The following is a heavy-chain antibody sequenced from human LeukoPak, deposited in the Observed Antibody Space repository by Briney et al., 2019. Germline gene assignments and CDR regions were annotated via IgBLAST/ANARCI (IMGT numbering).Heavy chain of an antibody. V-gene: IGHV4-59*01. CDR3: AREGGYYDSSGFAD. CDR1: GGSISSCY. Sequence: KPSETLSLTCTVSGGSISSCYWSWIRQPPGKGLEWIGYIYYSGSTNYNPSLKSRVTISVDTSKNQFALKLSSVTAADTAVYYCAREGGYYDSSGFADWGKGTLVTVSS. J-gene: IGHJ4*02. CDR2: IYYSGST. D-gene: IGHD3-22*01.